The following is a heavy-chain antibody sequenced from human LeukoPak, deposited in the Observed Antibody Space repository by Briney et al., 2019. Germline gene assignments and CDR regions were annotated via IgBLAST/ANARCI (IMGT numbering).Heavy chain of an antibody. CDR3: AREVLWFGGGDYYYYMDV. J-gene: IGHJ6*03. V-gene: IGHV4-4*07. CDR1: GGSISSYY. CDR2: IYTSGST. D-gene: IGHD3-10*01. Sequence: SETLSLTCTVSGGSISSYYWSWIRQPAGKGLEWIGRIYTSGSTNYNPSLKSRVTISVDTSKNQFSLKLSSVTAADTAVYYCAREVLWFGGGDYYYYMDVWGKGTTVTVSS.